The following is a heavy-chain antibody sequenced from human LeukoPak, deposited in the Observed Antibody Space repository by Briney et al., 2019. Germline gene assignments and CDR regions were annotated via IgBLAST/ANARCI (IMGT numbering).Heavy chain of an antibody. CDR1: GFTFRSYS. Sequence: PGGSLRLSCAASGFTFRSYSMNWVRQAPGKGLEWVGHIKSEADGGTIDYAAPVKGRFTISRDDSKNTLYLQMNSLKSEDTAVYYCTTRDGYNFDSSYYGMDVWGQGTTVTVSS. CDR2: IKSEADGGTI. J-gene: IGHJ6*02. CDR3: TTRDGYNFDSSYYGMDV. D-gene: IGHD5-24*01. V-gene: IGHV3-15*01.